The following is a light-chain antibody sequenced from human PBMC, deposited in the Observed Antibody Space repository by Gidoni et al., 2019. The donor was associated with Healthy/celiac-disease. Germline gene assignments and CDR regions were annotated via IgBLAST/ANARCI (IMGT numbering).Light chain of an antibody. CDR2: GAS. V-gene: IGKV3-20*01. J-gene: IGKJ1*01. Sequence: EIVLTQSPGTLSLSQGERATLSCRASQSVSSSYLAWYQQKPGQAPRLLIYGASSRATSLPDRFSGSGSGTDFTLTISRLEPEDFAVHYCQQYGSSPQTFGQGTKVEIK. CDR3: QQYGSSPQT. CDR1: QSVSSSY.